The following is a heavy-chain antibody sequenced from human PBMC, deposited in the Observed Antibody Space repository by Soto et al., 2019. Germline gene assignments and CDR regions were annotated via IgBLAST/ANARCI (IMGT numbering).Heavy chain of an antibody. J-gene: IGHJ5*02. D-gene: IGHD6-19*01. CDR3: ARAAGGFGWFDP. CDR1: GGSISSGGYY. V-gene: IGHV4-31*03. CDR2: IYYSGST. Sequence: SETLSLTCTVSGGSISSGGYYWSWIRQHPGKGLEWIGYIYYSGSTYYNPSLKSRVTISVDTSKNQFSLKLSSVTAADTAVYYCARAAGGFGWFDPWGQGTLVTVSS.